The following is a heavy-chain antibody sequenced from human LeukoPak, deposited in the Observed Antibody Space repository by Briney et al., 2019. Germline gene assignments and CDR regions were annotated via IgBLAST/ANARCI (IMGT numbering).Heavy chain of an antibody. CDR3: ARAFSSAWYMNWFDP. Sequence: TSETLSLTCTVSGYSISSGYYWGWIRQPPGKGLEWIGSIYATGSTYYNPSLKSRVTISMDTSKNEFSLKLSSVTAADTAVYYCARAFSSAWYMNWFDPWGQGTLVTVSS. J-gene: IGHJ5*02. D-gene: IGHD6-19*01. CDR2: IYATGST. V-gene: IGHV4-38-2*02. CDR1: GYSISSGYY.